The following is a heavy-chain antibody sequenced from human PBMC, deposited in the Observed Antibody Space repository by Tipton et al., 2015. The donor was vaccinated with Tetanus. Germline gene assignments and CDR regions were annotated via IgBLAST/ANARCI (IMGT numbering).Heavy chain of an antibody. D-gene: IGHD3-10*01. CDR3: ARTGWFGHMPAFDS. J-gene: IGHJ4*02. Sequence: TLSLTCSVSGASTSGYYWNWIRQPPGKGLEWIGYIHYTGSTNYNPSLKSRVTLSSDTSKAQFSLKLISVTPADTAIYYCARTGWFGHMPAFDSWGLGTLVTVSS. CDR1: GASTSGYY. V-gene: IGHV4-59*01. CDR2: IHYTGST.